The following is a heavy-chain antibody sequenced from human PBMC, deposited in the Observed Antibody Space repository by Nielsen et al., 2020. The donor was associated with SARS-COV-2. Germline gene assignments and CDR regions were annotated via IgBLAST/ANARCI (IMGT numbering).Heavy chain of an antibody. Sequence: SETLFLTCAVYGGSFSGYYWSWIRQPPGKGLEWIGEINHSGSTNYNPSLKSRVTISVDTSKNQFSLKLSSVTAADTAVYYCARGGKRRGYSYGYDLGYWGQGTLVTVSS. CDR2: INHSGST. CDR3: ARGGKRRGYSYGYDLGY. V-gene: IGHV4-34*01. CDR1: GGSFSGYY. J-gene: IGHJ4*02. D-gene: IGHD5-18*01.